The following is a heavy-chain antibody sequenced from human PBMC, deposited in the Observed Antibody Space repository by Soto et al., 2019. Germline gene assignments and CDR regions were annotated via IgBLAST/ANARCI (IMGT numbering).Heavy chain of an antibody. D-gene: IGHD6-19*01. CDR1: GGTFSSYA. Sequence: GXSVKVSCNASGGTFSSYAIRWVRQAPGQGLEWMGGIIPIFGTANYAQKFQGRVTITADESTSTAYMELSSLRSEDTAVYYCARSIAVAGTFDYWGQGTLVTVSS. CDR3: ARSIAVAGTFDY. CDR2: IIPIFGTA. V-gene: IGHV1-69*13. J-gene: IGHJ4*02.